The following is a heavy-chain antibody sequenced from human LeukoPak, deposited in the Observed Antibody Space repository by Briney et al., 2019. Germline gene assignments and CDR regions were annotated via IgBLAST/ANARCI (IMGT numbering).Heavy chain of an antibody. D-gene: IGHD6-19*01. CDR3: AKSPPGYSSGWLQH. CDR1: GFTFDDYA. J-gene: IGHJ1*01. CDR2: ISWNSGRI. Sequence: GGSLRLSCAASGFTFDDYAMHWVRQAPGKGLEWVSGISWNSGRIDYADSVKGRFTISRDNAKKSLYLQMSSLRAEDMALYYCAKSPPGYSSGWLQHWGQGTLVTVSS. V-gene: IGHV3-9*03.